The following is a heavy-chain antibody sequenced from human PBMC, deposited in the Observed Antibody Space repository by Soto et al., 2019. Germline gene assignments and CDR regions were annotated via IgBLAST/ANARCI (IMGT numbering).Heavy chain of an antibody. CDR2: IWYDGSNK. CDR1: GFTFSSYG. Sequence: PGGSLRLSCAASGFTFSSYGMHWVRQAPGKGLEWVAVIWYDGSNKYYADSVKGRFTISRDNSKNTLYLQMNSLRAEDTAVYYCARGAAYYDFWSGYYYSWFDPWGQGTLVTVSS. V-gene: IGHV3-33*01. D-gene: IGHD3-3*01. J-gene: IGHJ5*02. CDR3: ARGAAYYDFWSGYYYSWFDP.